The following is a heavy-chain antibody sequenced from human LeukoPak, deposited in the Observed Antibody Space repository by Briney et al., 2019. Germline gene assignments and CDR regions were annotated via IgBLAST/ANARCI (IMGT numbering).Heavy chain of an antibody. J-gene: IGHJ4*02. V-gene: IGHV3-15*01. CDR3: TTDITGGYSYAIRSDY. D-gene: IGHD5-18*01. CDR2: IKSKTDGGTT. Sequence: GGSLRLSFAASGFTFSNAWRCWVRQAPGKGLEWVGRIKSKTDGGTTDYAAPVKGRFTISRDDSKNTLYLQMNSLKTEDTAVYYCTTDITGGYSYAIRSDYWGQGTLVTVSS. CDR1: GFTFSNAW.